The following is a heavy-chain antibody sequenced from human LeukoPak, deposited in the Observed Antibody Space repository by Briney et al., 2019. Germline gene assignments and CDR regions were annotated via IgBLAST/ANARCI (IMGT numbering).Heavy chain of an antibody. Sequence: GASVKVSCEASGYTFTKYHMHWVRQAPGRGLEWMGIIDPSGGSTTYAQNFQGRVTMTRDTSTSTVYMNLTSLRSEDTAVYYCARSEFSRAIWFDPWGQGTLVTVSS. CDR2: IDPSGGST. D-gene: IGHD6-6*01. CDR1: GYTFTKYH. V-gene: IGHV1-46*01. J-gene: IGHJ5*02. CDR3: ARSEFSRAIWFDP.